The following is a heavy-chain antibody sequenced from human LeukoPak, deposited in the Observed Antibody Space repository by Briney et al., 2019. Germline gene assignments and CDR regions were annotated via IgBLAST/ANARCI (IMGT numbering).Heavy chain of an antibody. D-gene: IGHD3-10*02. Sequence: GGSLRLSCAASGFTFSSYAMSWVRQAPGKGLEWVSYISSSGSTIYYADSVKGRFTISRDNAKNSLYLQMNSLRAEDTAVYYCAELGIAMIGGVWGKGTTVTISS. CDR2: ISSSGSTI. CDR1: GFTFSSYA. J-gene: IGHJ6*04. CDR3: AELGIAMIGGV. V-gene: IGHV3-48*03.